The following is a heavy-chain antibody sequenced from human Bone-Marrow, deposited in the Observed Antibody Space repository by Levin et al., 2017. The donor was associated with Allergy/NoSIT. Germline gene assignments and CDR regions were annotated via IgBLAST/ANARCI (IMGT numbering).Heavy chain of an antibody. D-gene: IGHD1-26*01. V-gene: IGHV3-33*01. CDR2: IWSGGINK. CDR1: GFTFSGYG. CDR3: ARDMVGPNYYGMDV. Sequence: PGGSLRLSCAASGFTFSGYGMHWVRQAPGKGLEWVAVIWSGGINKYYADSVKGRFTISRDNSKNTLYLQMNSLRAEDTAVYYCARDMVGPNYYGMDVWGQGTTVTVSS. J-gene: IGHJ6*02.